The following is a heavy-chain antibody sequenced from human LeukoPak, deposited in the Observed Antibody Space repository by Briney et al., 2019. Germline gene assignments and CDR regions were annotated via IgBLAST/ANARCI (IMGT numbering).Heavy chain of an antibody. CDR3: ARRTYSSTWYFDY. D-gene: IGHD6-13*01. CDR1: GGSFSGYY. J-gene: IGHJ4*02. CDR2: INDSGST. V-gene: IGHV4-34*01. Sequence: SETLSLTCAVYGGSFSGYYWSWIRQPPGKGLEWIGEINDSGSTNYNPPLKSRVTISVDTSKNQFSLKLNSVTAADTAVYYCARRTYSSTWYFDYWGQGTLVTVSS.